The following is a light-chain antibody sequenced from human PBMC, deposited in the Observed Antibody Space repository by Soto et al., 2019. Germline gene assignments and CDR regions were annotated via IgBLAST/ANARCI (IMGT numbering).Light chain of an antibody. J-gene: IGKJ3*01. CDR3: QQYGTSRGFT. V-gene: IGKV3-20*01. CDR2: GVS. CDR1: QSSSS. Sequence: EIVVRLPTGTLSLYQGKKPTLSSTTSQSSSSLAWYQQRPGQAPRLLIYGVSSRPTGIPDRFSGSGSGTDFTLTISRLEPEDFALYYCQQYGTSRGFTFGPGTKVDIK.